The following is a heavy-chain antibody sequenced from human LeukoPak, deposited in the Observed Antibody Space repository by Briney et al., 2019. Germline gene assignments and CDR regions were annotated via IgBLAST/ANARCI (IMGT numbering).Heavy chain of an antibody. D-gene: IGHD3-3*01. J-gene: IGHJ6*02. CDR2: IVHSGST. CDR3: ARAGDFWSGSIHYGMDV. V-gene: IGHV4/OR15-8*01. Sequence: SETLSLTCVVSGGSISSSNWWGWVRQSPEKGLEWIGEIVHSGSTNYNPSLKSRVTISVDKSKNQFSLKLSSVTAADTAVYYCARAGDFWSGSIHYGMDVWGQGTTVAVSS. CDR1: GGSISSSNW.